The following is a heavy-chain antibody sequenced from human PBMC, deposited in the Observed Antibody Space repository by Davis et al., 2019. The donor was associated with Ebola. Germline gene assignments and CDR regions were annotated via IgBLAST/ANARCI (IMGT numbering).Heavy chain of an antibody. V-gene: IGHV3-23*01. D-gene: IGHD6-19*01. CDR3: AKVGYGWYYYFDS. J-gene: IGHJ4*02. Sequence: PGGSLRLSCAASGFTFRSYGMSWVRQAPGKGLEWVSAISGAGGSTYYADSVKGRFTISRDNSKNTLSLQMDSLRAEDTAVYYCAKVGYGWYYYFDSWGPGTLVTVSS. CDR1: GFTFRSYG. CDR2: ISGAGGST.